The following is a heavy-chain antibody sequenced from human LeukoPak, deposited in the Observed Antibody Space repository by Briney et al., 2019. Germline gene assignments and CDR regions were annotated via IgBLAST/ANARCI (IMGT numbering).Heavy chain of an antibody. CDR3: AREPYYYDSSGYLDY. CDR1: RFTFDDYG. Sequence: GGSLRLSCAASRFTFDDYGMSWVRQAPGKGLEWVSGINWNGGSTGYADSVKGRFTISRDNAKNSLYLQMNSLRAEDTALYYCAREPYYYDSSGYLDYWGQGTLVTVSS. CDR2: INWNGGST. D-gene: IGHD3-22*01. J-gene: IGHJ4*02. V-gene: IGHV3-20*04.